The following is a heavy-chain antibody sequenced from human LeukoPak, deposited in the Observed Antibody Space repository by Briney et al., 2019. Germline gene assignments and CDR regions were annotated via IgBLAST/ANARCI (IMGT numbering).Heavy chain of an antibody. CDR1: GFTFSSYE. CDR3: ARASRGAYYDSSGYDPYFDY. V-gene: IGHV3-48*03. J-gene: IGHJ4*02. CDR2: ISSSGSTI. D-gene: IGHD3-22*01. Sequence: GGSLRLSCAASGFTFSSYEMNWVRQAPGKGLEWVSYISSSGSTIYYADSVKGRFTISRDNAKNSLYLQMNSLRAEDTAVYYCARASRGAYYDSSGYDPYFDYWGQGTLVTVSS.